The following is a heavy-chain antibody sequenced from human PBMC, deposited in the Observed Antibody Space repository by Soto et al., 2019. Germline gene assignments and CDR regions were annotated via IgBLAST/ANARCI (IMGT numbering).Heavy chain of an antibody. Sequence: ASVKVSCKASGYTFTSYGISWVRQAPGQGLEWMGWISAYNGNTNYAQKLQGRVTMTTDTSTSTAYMELRSLRSDDTAVYYCARGGFDYYGSGSYYSNWFDPWGQGTLVTVSS. D-gene: IGHD3-10*01. CDR2: ISAYNGNT. CDR3: ARGGFDYYGSGSYYSNWFDP. J-gene: IGHJ5*02. V-gene: IGHV1-18*01. CDR1: GYTFTSYG.